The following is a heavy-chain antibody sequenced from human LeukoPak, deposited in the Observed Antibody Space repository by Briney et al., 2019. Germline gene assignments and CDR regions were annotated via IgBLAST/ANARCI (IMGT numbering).Heavy chain of an antibody. CDR1: GGSISSGGYY. J-gene: IGHJ4*02. Sequence: SQTLSLTCTVSGGSISSGGYYWSRIRQHPGKGLEWIGYIYYSGSTYYNPSLKSRVTISVDTSKNQFSLKLSSVTAADTAVYYCARGGIAAAGTPSDYWGQGTLVTVSS. CDR2: IYYSGST. D-gene: IGHD6-13*01. CDR3: ARGGIAAAGTPSDY. V-gene: IGHV4-31*03.